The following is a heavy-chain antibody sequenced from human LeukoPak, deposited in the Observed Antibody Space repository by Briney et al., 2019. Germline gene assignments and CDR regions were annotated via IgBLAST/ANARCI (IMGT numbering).Heavy chain of an antibody. D-gene: IGHD5-18*01. CDR2: MSPNSGNT. CDR3: ASGGSYGYQGLCCPEH. V-gene: IGHV1-8*01. J-gene: IGHJ1*01. CDR1: GYTFTSYD. Sequence: ASVKVSCKASGYTFTSYDINWVRQATGQGLEWMGWMSPNSGNTGYAQKFQGRVTMTRNTSISTAYMELSSLRSEDTAVYYCASGGSYGYQGLCCPEHWGQGTLVTVSS.